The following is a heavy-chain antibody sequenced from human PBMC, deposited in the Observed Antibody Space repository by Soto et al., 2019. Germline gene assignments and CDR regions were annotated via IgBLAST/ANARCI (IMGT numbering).Heavy chain of an antibody. V-gene: IGHV3-7*03. CDR3: ARVGPVGVVISYYYYYGMDV. Sequence: GGSLRLSCAASGFTFSSYWMSWVRQAPGKGLEWVANIKQDGSEKYYVDSVKGRFTISRDNAKNSLYLQMNSLRAEDTAVYYCARVGPVGVVISYYYYYGMDVWGQGTTVTV. CDR2: IKQDGSEK. CDR1: GFTFSSYW. J-gene: IGHJ6*02. D-gene: IGHD3-3*01.